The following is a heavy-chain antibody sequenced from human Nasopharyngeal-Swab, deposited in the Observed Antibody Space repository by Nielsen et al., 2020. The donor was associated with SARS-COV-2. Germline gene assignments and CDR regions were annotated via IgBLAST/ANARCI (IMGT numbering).Heavy chain of an antibody. J-gene: IGHJ6*02. CDR3: ARDKRDTAMVTGLFGYYYYGMDV. V-gene: IGHV3-30*04. D-gene: IGHD5-18*01. Sequence: WIRQPSGKGLEWVAVISYDGSNKYYADSVKGRFTISRDNSKNTLYLQMNSLRAEDTAVYYCARDKRDTAMVTGLFGYYYYGMDVWGQGTTVTVSS. CDR2: ISYDGSNK.